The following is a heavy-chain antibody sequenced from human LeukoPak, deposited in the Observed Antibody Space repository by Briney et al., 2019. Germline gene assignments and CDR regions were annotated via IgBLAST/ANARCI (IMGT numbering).Heavy chain of an antibody. V-gene: IGHV3-11*01. D-gene: IGHD3-9*01. J-gene: IGHJ6*02. CDR1: GFTFSDYY. CDR3: ARVMGDILGYHYSGMDV. CDR2: ISGSGRTI. Sequence: PGGSLRLSCAASGFTFSDYYMSWIRQAPGKGLEWVSYISGSGRTIYYADSVKGRFTISRDNAKNSVYLQMNSLRAEDTAVYYCARVMGDILGYHYSGMDVWGQGTTVTVSS.